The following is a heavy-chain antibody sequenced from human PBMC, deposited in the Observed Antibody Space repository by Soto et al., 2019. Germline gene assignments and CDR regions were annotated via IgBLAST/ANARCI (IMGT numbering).Heavy chain of an antibody. V-gene: IGHV3-30*18. Sequence: GGSLRLSXAASGFTFSSYGMHWVRQAPGKGLEWVAVISYDGSNKYYADSVKGRFTISRDNSKNTLYLQMNSLRAEDTAVYYRAKDPGFVAILRFLEWLTGRWFDPWGQGTLVTVSS. J-gene: IGHJ5*02. CDR2: ISYDGSNK. CDR1: GFTFSSYG. CDR3: AKDPGFVAILRFLEWLTGRWFDP. D-gene: IGHD3-3*01.